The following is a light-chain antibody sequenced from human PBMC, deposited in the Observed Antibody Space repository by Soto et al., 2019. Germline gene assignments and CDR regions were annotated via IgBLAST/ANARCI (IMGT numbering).Light chain of an antibody. CDR3: SSYAGSNVV. Sequence: QSALTQPPSASGSPGQSVTISCTGTSSDVGGYNYVSWYQQHPGKAPKLMVYEVSKRPSGVPDRFSGSKSGNPASLTVSGLQAEDEADYYCSSYAGSNVVFGRGTQLTVL. CDR2: EVS. J-gene: IGLJ2*01. V-gene: IGLV2-8*01. CDR1: SSDVGGYNY.